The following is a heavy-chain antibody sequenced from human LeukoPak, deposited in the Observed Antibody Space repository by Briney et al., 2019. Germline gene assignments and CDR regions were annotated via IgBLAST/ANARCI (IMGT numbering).Heavy chain of an antibody. J-gene: IGHJ6*03. CDR3: TADLGTTSLQDYYYYMDV. Sequence: GGSLRLSCAASGFAFSSAWMSWVRQAPGKGLEWVGRIKSKTDGATTDYTAPVKGRFTISRDDSKNTLYLQMNSLKTEDTAVYYCTADLGTTSLQDYYYYMDVWGDGTTVTVSS. V-gene: IGHV3-15*01. D-gene: IGHD1-7*01. CDR2: IKSKTDGATT. CDR1: GFAFSSAW.